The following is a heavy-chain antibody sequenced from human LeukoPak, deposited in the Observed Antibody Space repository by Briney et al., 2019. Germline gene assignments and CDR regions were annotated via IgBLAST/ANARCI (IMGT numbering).Heavy chain of an antibody. CDR3: ARSIAAAGYGGGYYYYMDV. CDR1: GGSISSYY. CDR2: IYYSGST. D-gene: IGHD6-13*01. Sequence: SETLSLTCTVSGGSISSYYWSWIRQPPGKGLEWIGYIYYSGSTNYNPSLKSRVTISVDTSKNQFSLKLSSVTAADTAVYYCARSIAAAGYGGGYYYYMDVWGKGTTVTVSS. V-gene: IGHV4-59*01. J-gene: IGHJ6*03.